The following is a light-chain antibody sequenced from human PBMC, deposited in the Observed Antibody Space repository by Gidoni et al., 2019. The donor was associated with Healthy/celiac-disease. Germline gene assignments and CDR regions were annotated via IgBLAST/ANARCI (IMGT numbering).Light chain of an antibody. Sequence: SSELTQDPAVSVALGQTVRLTCQGDSLRSYYARLDQQKPGQAPVLVIYGKNNRPSGIPDRFSGSSSGNPASLTITGAQAEDEADYYCNSWDSSGNHLFGGGIKLPVL. CDR2: GKN. V-gene: IGLV3-19*01. CDR3: NSWDSSGNHL. CDR1: SLRSYY. J-gene: IGLJ2*01.